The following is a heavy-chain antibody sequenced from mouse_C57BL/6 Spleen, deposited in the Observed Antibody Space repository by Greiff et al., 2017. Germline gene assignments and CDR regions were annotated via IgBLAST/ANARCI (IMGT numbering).Heavy chain of an antibody. CDR2: ISSGSSTI. Sequence: EVKLMESGGGLVKPGGSLKLSCAASGFTFSDYGMHWVRQAPEKGLEWVAYISSGSSTIYYADTVKGRFTISRDNAKNTLFLQLTSLRSEDTAMYYCARGATGAMDYWGQGTSVTVSS. CDR3: ARGATGAMDY. CDR1: GFTFSDYG. J-gene: IGHJ4*01. D-gene: IGHD3-1*01. V-gene: IGHV5-17*01.